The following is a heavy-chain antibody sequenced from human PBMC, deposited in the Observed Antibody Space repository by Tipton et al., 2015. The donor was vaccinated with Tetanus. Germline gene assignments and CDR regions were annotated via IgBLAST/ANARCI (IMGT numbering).Heavy chain of an antibody. J-gene: IGHJ6*02. Sequence: TLSLTCSVSGDSIRSEDYYWGWIRQSPGKGLEWLGYIYYSGSTYNNPSLKSRVIISLDPSKNQFSLSLNSVTAADLAAYYCARLTCSSPSCYYCYYYYVDVWGPGTAVAVSS. CDR3: ARLTCSSPSCYYCYYYYVDV. V-gene: IGHV4-30-4*01. D-gene: IGHD2-2*01. CDR1: GDSIRSEDYY. CDR2: IYYSGST.